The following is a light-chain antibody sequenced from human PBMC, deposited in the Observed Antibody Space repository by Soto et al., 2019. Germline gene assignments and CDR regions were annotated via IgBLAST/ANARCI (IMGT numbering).Light chain of an antibody. Sequence: HSALTQPASVSGSPGQSITISCTGTSSDVGAYNYVSWYQQYPGKAPKLMIYDVTNRPSGVSNRFSGSKSGNTASLTISGLQAEDEADYYCSSHTSSSTLVLFGGGTKLTVL. J-gene: IGLJ3*02. V-gene: IGLV2-14*01. CDR1: SSDVGAYNY. CDR3: SSHTSSSTLVL. CDR2: DVT.